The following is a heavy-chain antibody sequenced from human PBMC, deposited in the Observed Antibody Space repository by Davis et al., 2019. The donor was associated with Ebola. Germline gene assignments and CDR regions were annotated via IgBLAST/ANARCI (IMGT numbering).Heavy chain of an antibody. CDR2: ISGSGGST. J-gene: IGHJ4*02. CDR3: ARDQSLLWSRYFDY. V-gene: IGHV3-23*01. CDR1: GFTFSSYA. Sequence: PGGSLRLSCAASGFTFSSYAMSWVRQAPGKGLEWVSAISGSGGSTYYADSVKGRFTISRDNAKNTLYLQMNSLRAEDTAVYYCARDQSLLWSRYFDYWGQGTLVTVSS. D-gene: IGHD3-10*01.